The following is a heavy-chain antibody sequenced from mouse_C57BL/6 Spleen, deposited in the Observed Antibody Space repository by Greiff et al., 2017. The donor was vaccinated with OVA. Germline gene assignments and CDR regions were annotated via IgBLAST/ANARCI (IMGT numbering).Heavy chain of an antibody. CDR3: ARGAGTGYFDV. Sequence: EVHLVESGGDLVKPGGSLKLSCAASGFTFSSSGMSWVRQTPDKRLEWVATLSSGGGYTYYPDSVKGRFTNSREKAKNTLYLQMSRLKSEDTAMYYGARGAGTGYFDVWGTGTTVTVAS. D-gene: IGHD3-3*01. CDR1: GFTFSSSG. CDR2: LSSGGGYT. V-gene: IGHV5-6*01. J-gene: IGHJ1*03.